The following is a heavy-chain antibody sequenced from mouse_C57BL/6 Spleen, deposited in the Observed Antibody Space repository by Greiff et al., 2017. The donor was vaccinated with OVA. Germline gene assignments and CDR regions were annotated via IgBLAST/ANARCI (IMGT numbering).Heavy chain of an antibody. J-gene: IGHJ4*01. CDR1: GYTFTSYW. V-gene: IGHV1-61*01. Sequence: QVQLQQPGAELVRPGSSVKLSCKASGYTFTSYWMDWVKQRPGQGLEWIGNIYPSDSETHYNQKFKDKATLTVDKSSSTAYMQLSSLTSEDSAVYYCARGKDGNAMDYWGQGTSGTVSS. CDR2: IYPSDSET. D-gene: IGHD2-3*01. CDR3: ARGKDGNAMDY.